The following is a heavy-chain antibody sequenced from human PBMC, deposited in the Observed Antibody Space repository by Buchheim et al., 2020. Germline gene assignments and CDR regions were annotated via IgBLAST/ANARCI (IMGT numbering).Heavy chain of an antibody. D-gene: IGHD1-26*01. Sequence: QVQLVESGGGLVKPGGSLRLSCAASGFTFSDYWMSWIRQTPGKGLEWVSYVSSSSPHTNYADSVKGRFTISRDNAKNSLYLQMSSLTAEDTALYYCARVGSLVGAGTVDYWGQGT. CDR3: ARVGSLVGAGTVDY. V-gene: IGHV3-11*05. CDR1: GFTFSDYW. CDR2: VSSSSPHT. J-gene: IGHJ4*02.